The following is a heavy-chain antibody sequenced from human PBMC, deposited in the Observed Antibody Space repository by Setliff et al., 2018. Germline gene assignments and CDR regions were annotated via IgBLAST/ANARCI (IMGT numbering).Heavy chain of an antibody. V-gene: IGHV4-34*01. D-gene: IGHD3-9*01. CDR3: AGGSSGRILTGPRYYFDY. Sequence: SETLSLTCAVHGGSFSGYYWSWIRQPPGKGLEWIGEINHSGSTNYNPSLKSRVTISVDTSKNQFSLKLSSVAAADTAVYCCAGGSSGRILTGPRYYFDYWGQGTLVTVSS. CDR2: INHSGST. CDR1: GGSFSGYY. J-gene: IGHJ4*02.